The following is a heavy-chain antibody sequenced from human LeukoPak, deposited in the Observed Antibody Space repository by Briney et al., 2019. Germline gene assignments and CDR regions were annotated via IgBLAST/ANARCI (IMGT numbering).Heavy chain of an antibody. CDR2: ISTNGGST. J-gene: IGHJ4*02. D-gene: IGHD5-18*01. CDR3: ARGGGRNTTMVWASDY. Sequence: GGSLRLSCAASGFTFSSYAMHWVRQAPGKGLEYVSGISTNGGSTYYADSVKGRFTISRDNSKNTLFLQMGSLRAEDMAVYYCARGGGRNTTMVWASDYWGQGTPVTVSS. CDR1: GFTFSSYA. V-gene: IGHV3-64*02.